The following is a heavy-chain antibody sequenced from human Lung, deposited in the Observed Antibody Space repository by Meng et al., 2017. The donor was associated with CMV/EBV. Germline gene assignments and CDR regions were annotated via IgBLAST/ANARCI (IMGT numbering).Heavy chain of an antibody. CDR1: GFTFCDYY. CDR3: ARAGVGTGSSGVY. V-gene: IGHV3-11*06. CDR2: ISGSSYT. Sequence: LRLVGPGGGCANPVASLSLSCEASGFTFCDYYRSWIRQAPGKGLEWVTYISGSSYTNYADSVKGRFTISRDNAKNSLYLQMNSLRAEDTAVYYCARAGVGTGSSGVYWGQGTLVTVSS. D-gene: IGHD1-26*01. J-gene: IGHJ4*02.